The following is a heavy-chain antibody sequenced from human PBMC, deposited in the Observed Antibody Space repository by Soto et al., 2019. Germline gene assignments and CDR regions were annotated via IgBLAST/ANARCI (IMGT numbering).Heavy chain of an antibody. D-gene: IGHD2-2*01. CDR3: AKPPPYCSSTSCPLAD. J-gene: IGHJ4*02. V-gene: IGHV3-30*18. CDR2: ISYDGSNK. CDR1: GFTFSSYG. Sequence: GGSLRLSCAASGFTFSSYGMHWVRQAPGKGLEWVAVISYDGSNKYYADSVKGRFTTSRDNSKNTLYLQMNSLRAEDTAVYYCAKPPPYCSSTSCPLADWGQGTLVTVSS.